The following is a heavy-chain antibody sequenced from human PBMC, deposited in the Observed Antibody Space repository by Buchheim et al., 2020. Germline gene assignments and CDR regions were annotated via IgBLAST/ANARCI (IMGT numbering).Heavy chain of an antibody. V-gene: IGHV3-23*01. D-gene: IGHD2-2*01. CDR2: IIGSGSRT. CDR1: GFTFNNYA. CDR3: AKGGYCSSSDCYRAYYYYNMDA. J-gene: IGHJ6*02. Sequence: EVQLLESGGGLVQPGGSLRLSCAASGFTFNNYAMNWVCQVPGKGLEWVSGIIGSGSRTYYADSVKGRLTISRDNSKGKLYLQMNSLRAEDTAVYYCAKGGYCSSSDCYRAYYYYNMDAWGQGTT.